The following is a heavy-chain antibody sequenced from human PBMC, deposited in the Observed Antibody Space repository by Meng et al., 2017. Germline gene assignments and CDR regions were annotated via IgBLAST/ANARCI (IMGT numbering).Heavy chain of an antibody. CDR3: ASLHYGQYYFDY. V-gene: IGHV4-59*11. CDR2: IYYSGST. J-gene: IGHJ4*02. Sequence: GSLRLSCNVSGGSISPHYWSWIRQPPGKGLEWIGYIYYSGSTNYNPSLKSRVTISVDTSKNQFSLKLSSATAADTAVYYCASLHYGQYYFDYWGQGTLVTVSS. CDR1: GGSISPHY. D-gene: IGHD4-17*01.